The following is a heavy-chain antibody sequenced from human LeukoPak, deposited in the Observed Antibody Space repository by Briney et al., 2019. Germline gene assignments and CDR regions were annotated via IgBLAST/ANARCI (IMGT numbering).Heavy chain of an antibody. CDR1: GGSISSGGYY. V-gene: IGHV4-31*03. Sequence: SQTLSLTCTVSGGSISSGGYYWSWIRQHPGKGLEWIGYIYYSGSTYYNPSLKSRVTISVDTSKNQFSLKLSSVTAADTAVYYCARGFDSSGWYALRVYFDYWGQGTLVTVSS. J-gene: IGHJ4*02. CDR2: IYYSGST. D-gene: IGHD6-19*01. CDR3: ARGFDSSGWYALRVYFDY.